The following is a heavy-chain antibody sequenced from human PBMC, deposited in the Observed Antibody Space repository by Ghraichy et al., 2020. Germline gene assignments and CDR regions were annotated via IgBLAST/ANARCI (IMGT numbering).Heavy chain of an antibody. Sequence: TLSLTCAVDGGSFTYHYWTWIRLPPGKGLEWIGEIFHTGRTNYNPSLKSRVTVSADMSKKHFSLTLKSVTAADMAVYYCASRSSSAEGAFDIWGQGTVVSVSS. V-gene: IGHV4-34*12. CDR2: IFHTGRT. CDR3: ASRSSSAEGAFDI. D-gene: IGHD6-13*01. J-gene: IGHJ3*02. CDR1: GGSFTYHY.